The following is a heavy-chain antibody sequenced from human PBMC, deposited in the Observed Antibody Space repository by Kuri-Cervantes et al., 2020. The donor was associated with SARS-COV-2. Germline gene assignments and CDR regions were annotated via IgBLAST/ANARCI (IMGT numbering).Heavy chain of an antibody. CDR2: IKQDGSEK. J-gene: IGHJ4*02. CDR1: GFTFSSYW. D-gene: IGHD7-27*01. Sequence: GGSLRLSCAASGFTFSSYWMGWVRKAPGKGLEWVANIKQDGSEKYYVDSVKGRFTISRDNAKNSLYLQMNSLRAEDTAVYYCARDLRLGKSLDYWGQGTLVTVSS. V-gene: IGHV3-7*01. CDR3: ARDLRLGKSLDY.